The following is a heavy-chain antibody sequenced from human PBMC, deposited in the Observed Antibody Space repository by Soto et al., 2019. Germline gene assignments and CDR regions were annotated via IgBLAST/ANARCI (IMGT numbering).Heavy chain of an antibody. CDR2: ISYDGSNK. J-gene: IGHJ6*02. D-gene: IGHD3-10*01. Sequence: GGSLRLSCAASGFTFSSYAMHWVRQAPGKGLEWVAVISYDGSNKYYADSVKGRFTISRDNSKNTLYLQMNSLRAEDTAVYYCARDGLTMVRGVIQPNYGMDVWGQGTTVTVSS. V-gene: IGHV3-30-3*01. CDR1: GFTFSSYA. CDR3: ARDGLTMVRGVIQPNYGMDV.